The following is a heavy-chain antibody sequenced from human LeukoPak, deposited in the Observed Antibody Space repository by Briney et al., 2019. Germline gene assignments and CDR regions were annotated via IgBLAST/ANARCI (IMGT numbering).Heavy chain of an antibody. CDR1: GGSISSYY. V-gene: IGHV4-59*08. CDR3: ARQGFSDTAMVSYYFDY. J-gene: IGHJ4*02. D-gene: IGHD5-18*01. CDR2: IYYSGST. Sequence: SETLSLTCTVSGGSISSYYWSWIRQPPGKGLEWIGYIYYSGSTNYNPSLKSRVTISVDTSKNQFSLKLSSVTAADTAVYYCARQGFSDTAMVSYYFDYWGQGTLVTVSS.